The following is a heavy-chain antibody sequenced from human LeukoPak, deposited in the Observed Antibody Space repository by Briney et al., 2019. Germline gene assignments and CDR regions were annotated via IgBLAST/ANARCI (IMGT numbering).Heavy chain of an antibody. D-gene: IGHD3-9*01. CDR1: GYTFTSYG. CDR2: ISAYNGNT. V-gene: IGHV1-18*01. J-gene: IGHJ6*03. Sequence: ASVTVSFKASGYTFTSYGISWVRQAPGQGLEWMGWISAYNGNTNYLQKFQGRVTMTRDTSIRTAYMELSRLRSDDTAVYYCARGEDSQTGYYYYMDVWGKGTTVTVSS. CDR3: ARGEDSQTGYYYYMDV.